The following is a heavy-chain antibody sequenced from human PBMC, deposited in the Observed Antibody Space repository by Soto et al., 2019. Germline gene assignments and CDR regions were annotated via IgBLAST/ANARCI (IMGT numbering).Heavy chain of an antibody. D-gene: IGHD3-16*02. J-gene: IGHJ4*02. CDR2: INPNSGDT. CDR3: ARVMITFGGIVDKYYFDY. V-gene: IGHV1-2*02. CDR1: GYTFTGYY. Sequence: GASVKVSCKASGYTFTGYYMHWVRQAPGQGLEWMGWINPNSGDTNYAQKFQGRVTMTRDTSITTASVELSRLRSDDTAMYYCARVMITFGGIVDKYYFDYWGQGTQVTVS.